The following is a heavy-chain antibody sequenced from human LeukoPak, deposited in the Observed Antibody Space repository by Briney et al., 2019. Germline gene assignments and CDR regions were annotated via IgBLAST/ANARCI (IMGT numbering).Heavy chain of an antibody. V-gene: IGHV4-61*01. CDR3: ARDPLFDRLDLGTSK. J-gene: IGHJ4*02. D-gene: IGHD1-1*01. CDR1: GGSVSSGSYY. Sequence: SETLSLTCTVSGGSVSSGSYYWSWIRQPPGKGLEWIGYIYYSGSTNYNPSLKSRVTISVDTSKNQFSLKLSSVTAADTAVYYCARDPLFDRLDLGTSKWGQGTLVTVSS. CDR2: IYYSGST.